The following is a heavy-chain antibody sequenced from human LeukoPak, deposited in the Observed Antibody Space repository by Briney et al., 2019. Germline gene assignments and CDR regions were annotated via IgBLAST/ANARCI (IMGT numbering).Heavy chain of an antibody. V-gene: IGHV4-59*01. D-gene: IGHD6-6*01. CDR3: ARAEYSSSSPTA. Sequence: SETLSLTCTVSGGSISSYYWSWIRQPPGKGLEWIGYIYYSGSTNYNPSLKSRVTISVDTSKNQFSPKLSSVTAADTAVYYCARAEYSSSSPTAWGQGTLVTVSS. CDR1: GGSISSYY. J-gene: IGHJ4*02. CDR2: IYYSGST.